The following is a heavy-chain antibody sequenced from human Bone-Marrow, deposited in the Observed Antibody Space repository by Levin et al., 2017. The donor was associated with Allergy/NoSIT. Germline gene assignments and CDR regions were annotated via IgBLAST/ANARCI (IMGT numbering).Heavy chain of an antibody. V-gene: IGHV3-49*03. CDR2: IRSKTFTGTP. Sequence: PGGSLRLSCTASGFNFGDYAMGWFRQAPGKGPEWVGFIRSKTFTGTPEYAASVKGRFTISRDDSTSVAHLQMNSLRAEDTAVHYCARDMGYSTGWGGFYFDYWGQGALVTVSS. D-gene: IGHD6-19*01. CDR1: GFNFGDYA. CDR3: ARDMGYSTGWGGFYFDY. J-gene: IGHJ4*02.